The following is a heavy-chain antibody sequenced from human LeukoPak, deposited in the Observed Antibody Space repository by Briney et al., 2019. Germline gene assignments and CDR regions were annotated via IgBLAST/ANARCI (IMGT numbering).Heavy chain of an antibody. Sequence: GASVKVSCKASGGTFSSYAISWVRQAPGQGLEWMGGIIPIFGTANYAQKFQGRVTITADESTSTVYMELSSLRSEDTAVYYCASEYGPGVDYWGQGTLVTVSS. J-gene: IGHJ4*02. CDR3: ASEYGPGVDY. CDR1: GGTFSSYA. V-gene: IGHV1-69*13. CDR2: IIPIFGTA. D-gene: IGHD4-17*01.